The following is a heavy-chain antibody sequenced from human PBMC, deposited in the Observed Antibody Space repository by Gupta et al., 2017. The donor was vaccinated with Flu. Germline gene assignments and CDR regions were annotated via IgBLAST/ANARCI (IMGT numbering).Heavy chain of an antibody. J-gene: IGHJ4*02. CDR3: ARGEDSVSASVRYDY. CDR2: SRHKASGYTT. V-gene: IGHV3-72*01. D-gene: IGHD2-15*01. CDR1: GFTFSDHY. Sequence: VQLVESGGGLVQPGGSLRRSSSVSGFTFSDHYMDWVRPAPGTGLEWVGCSRHKASGYTTEYVAPVKGRFTISRDESKNSLYLQMNSLKTEDTAEYYCARGEDSVSASVRYDYWGQGALVTVSS.